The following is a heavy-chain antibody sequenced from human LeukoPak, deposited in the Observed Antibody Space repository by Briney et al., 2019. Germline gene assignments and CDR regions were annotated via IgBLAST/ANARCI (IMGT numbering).Heavy chain of an antibody. J-gene: IGHJ6*03. D-gene: IGHD3-3*01. V-gene: IGHV1-69*08. CDR2: IIPIVGTA. Sequence: GGSVKVSCKASTHIFTSYSLRWVRHAPGQGLEWMGIIIPIVGTANYAQKFQGRVTISRDKSTSTAYMELSSLRSEDTAVYYCARERITIFGVVIISETMDVWGKGTAVTVSS. CDR1: THIFTSYS. CDR3: ARERITIFGVVIISETMDV.